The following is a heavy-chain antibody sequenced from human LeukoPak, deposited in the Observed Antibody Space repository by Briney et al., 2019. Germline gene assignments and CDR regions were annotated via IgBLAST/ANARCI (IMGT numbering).Heavy chain of an antibody. Sequence: SQTLSLTCAISGDSVSSNSAAWNWIRQSPSRGLEWLGRTYYRSKWYNDYAVSVKSRITINPDTSKNQFSLQLNSVTPEDTAVYYCARAATSYCGGDCYPYNWFDPWGQGTLVTVSS. CDR3: ARAATSYCGGDCYPYNWFDP. CDR2: TYYRSKWYN. D-gene: IGHD2-21*02. CDR1: GDSVSSNSAA. J-gene: IGHJ5*02. V-gene: IGHV6-1*01.